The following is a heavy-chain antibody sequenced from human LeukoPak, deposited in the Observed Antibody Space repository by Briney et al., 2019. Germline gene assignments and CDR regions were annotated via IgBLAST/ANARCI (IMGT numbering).Heavy chain of an antibody. J-gene: IGHJ4*02. Sequence: PSETLSLTCAVYGGSFSGYYWCWIRQPPGKGLEWIGEINHSGSTNYNPSLKSRVTISVDTSKNQFSLKLSSVTAADTAVYYCARGPNSYYYDSRRGSLDYWGQGTLVTVSS. CDR1: GGSFSGYY. V-gene: IGHV4-34*01. CDR3: ARGPNSYYYDSRRGSLDY. CDR2: INHSGST. D-gene: IGHD3-22*01.